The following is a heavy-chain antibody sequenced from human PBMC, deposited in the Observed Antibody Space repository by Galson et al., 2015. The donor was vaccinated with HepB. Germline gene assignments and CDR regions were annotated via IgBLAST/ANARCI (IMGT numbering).Heavy chain of an antibody. J-gene: IGHJ4*02. D-gene: IGHD3-10*01. CDR2: ISGYNANT. CDR1: GYTFTGYG. CDR3: ARATAISGNYPYGS. Sequence: SVKVSCKASGYTFTGYGISWVRQAPGQGLEWMGWISGYNANTSYTQKLQGRVTMTTDTSTSTAYMELRSLRSDDTAVYYCARATAISGNYPYGSWGQGTLVTVSS. V-gene: IGHV1-18*04.